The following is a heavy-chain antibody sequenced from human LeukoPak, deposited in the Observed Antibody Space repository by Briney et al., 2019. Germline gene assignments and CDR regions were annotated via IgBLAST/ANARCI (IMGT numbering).Heavy chain of an antibody. Sequence: GGSLRLSCAASGVTSSDSATHCVRQASGKGLEWVGRIRDKGYGHATAYAASVKGRFTLSRDDSRNTAYLQMNSLKTEDTALYYCTTSKEGNWFDPWGQGTLVTVSS. CDR1: GVTSSDSA. J-gene: IGHJ5*02. CDR3: TTSKEGNWFDP. CDR2: IRDKGYGHAT. V-gene: IGHV3-73*01.